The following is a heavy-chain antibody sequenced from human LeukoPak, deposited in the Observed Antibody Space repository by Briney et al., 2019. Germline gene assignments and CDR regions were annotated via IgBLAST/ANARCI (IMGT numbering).Heavy chain of an antibody. J-gene: IGHJ6*03. Sequence: GGSLRLSCAASGFTFSGYYMAWIRQAPGKGLEWVSYISRSSSTIYYADSVKGRFIISRDNAKNSLYLQMNSLRAEDTAVYYCAKGVGGSANYYYMDVWGKGTTVTVSS. CDR3: AKGVGGSANYYYMDV. CDR2: ISRSSSTI. V-gene: IGHV3-11*04. D-gene: IGHD3-10*01. CDR1: GFTFSGYY.